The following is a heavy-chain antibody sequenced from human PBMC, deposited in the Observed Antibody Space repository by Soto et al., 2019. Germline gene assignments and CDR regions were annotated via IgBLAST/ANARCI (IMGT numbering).Heavy chain of an antibody. CDR2: FDPEDGET. J-gene: IGHJ4*02. V-gene: IGHV1-24*01. CDR1: GYTLTELS. D-gene: IGHD6-13*01. Sequence: ASVKVSCKVSGYTLTELSMHWVRQAPGKGHEWMGGFDPEDGETIYAQKFQGRVTMTEDTSTDTAYMELSSLRSEDTAVYYCATDAIYSSSWYGLDFDYWGQGTLVTVSS. CDR3: ATDAIYSSSWYGLDFDY.